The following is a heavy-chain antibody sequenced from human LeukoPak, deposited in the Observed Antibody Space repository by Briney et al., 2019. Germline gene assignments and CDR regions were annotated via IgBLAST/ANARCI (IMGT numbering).Heavy chain of an antibody. J-gene: IGHJ4*02. CDR3: AKDVGKWESLHFFDY. CDR1: GFTVSSNY. Sequence: GGSLRLSCTASGFTVSSNYMSWVRQAPGKGLEWVSVIRSDGSTNHADSVKGRFTISRDDSRNTLYLQMNSLRGDDTAVYYCAKDVGKWESLHFFDYWGQGTLVTVSS. D-gene: IGHD1-26*01. CDR2: IRSDGST. V-gene: IGHV3-53*01.